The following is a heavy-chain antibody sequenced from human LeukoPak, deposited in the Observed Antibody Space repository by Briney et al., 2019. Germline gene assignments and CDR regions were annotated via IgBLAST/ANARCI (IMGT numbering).Heavy chain of an antibody. D-gene: IGHD3-3*01. Sequence: GGSLRLSCAASGFTFSSYAMSWVRQAPGKGLEWVANIKQDGSEKYYVDSVEGRFIISRDNAKNSLYLQMNSLRAEDTAVNYCARDKGYYDFWSGFDYWGQGTQVTVSS. CDR2: IKQDGSEK. V-gene: IGHV3-7*01. CDR1: GFTFSSYA. J-gene: IGHJ4*02. CDR3: ARDKGYYDFWSGFDY.